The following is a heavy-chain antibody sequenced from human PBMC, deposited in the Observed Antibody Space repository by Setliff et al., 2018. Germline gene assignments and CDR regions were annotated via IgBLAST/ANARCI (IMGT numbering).Heavy chain of an antibody. CDR2: SIPISGTT. J-gene: IGHJ4*03. CDR1: GGTFNSYG. CDR3: ATDKLTTSCIDH. Sequence: GASVKVSCKTSGGTFNSYGIDWVRQAPGQGLEWMGRSIPISGTTKYARKFQDRVTITADKSTSTAYMELSSLTSDDTDVYYCATDKLTTSCIDHWGQGTMVTVSS. D-gene: IGHD2-2*01. V-gene: IGHV1-69*06.